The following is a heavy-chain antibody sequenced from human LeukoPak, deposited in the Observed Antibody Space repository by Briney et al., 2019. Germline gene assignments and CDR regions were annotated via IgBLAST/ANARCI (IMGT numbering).Heavy chain of an antibody. CDR1: GGSFSGYY. CDR3: ARGRFDYYDTSGYYRPREYYYYYYYMDV. Sequence: SETLSLTCAVYGGSFSGYYWSWIRQPPGKGLEWIGEINHSGSTNYNPSLKSRVTISIDTSKNQFSLKLSSVTAADTAVYYCARGRFDYYDTSGYYRPREYYYYYYYMDVWGKGTTVTISS. CDR2: INHSGST. J-gene: IGHJ6*03. V-gene: IGHV4-34*01. D-gene: IGHD3-22*01.